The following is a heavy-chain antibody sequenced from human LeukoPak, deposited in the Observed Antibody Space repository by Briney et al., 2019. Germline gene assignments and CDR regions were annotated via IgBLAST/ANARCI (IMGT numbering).Heavy chain of an antibody. V-gene: IGHV3-73*01. D-gene: IGHD1-26*01. CDR2: IDKRDNLYAT. J-gene: IGHJ5*02. Sequence: GGSLKLSCAASGFTLSVSAVHWVRQSSGKGLEWVGHIDKRDNLYATAYAASVEDRFAISRDDSKNTAYLQMDSLKTEDTALYYCTRDSGTYNYFDPWGQGALVTVSS. CDR3: TRDSGTYNYFDP. CDR1: GFTLSVSA.